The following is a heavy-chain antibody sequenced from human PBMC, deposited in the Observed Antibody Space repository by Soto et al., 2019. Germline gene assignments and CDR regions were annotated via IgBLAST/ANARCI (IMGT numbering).Heavy chain of an antibody. Sequence: GGSLRLSCAASGFTFSSYAMSWVRQDPGKEQERVSANSGSGGSTYYADSVKGRFTISRDNSKNTLYLQMNSLRAEDTAVYYCAKPAPYCSGGSCPLYYYYYYMDVWGKGTTVTVS. CDR3: AKPAPYCSGGSCPLYYYYYYMDV. D-gene: IGHD2-15*01. CDR1: GFTFSSYA. V-gene: IGHV3-23*01. CDR2: NSGSGGST. J-gene: IGHJ6*03.